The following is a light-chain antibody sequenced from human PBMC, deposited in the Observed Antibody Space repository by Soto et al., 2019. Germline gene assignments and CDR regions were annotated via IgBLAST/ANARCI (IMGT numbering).Light chain of an antibody. J-gene: IGKJ3*01. CDR1: QSVLYSSNNKNY. Sequence: DIVMTQSPESLAVSLGERATINCKSSQSVLYSSNNKNYLAWYQQKPGQPPKLLICWASTRESGVPDRFSGSGSGTDFTLTISSLQAEDVAVYYCQQYYSTTFTFGPGTKVDIK. CDR2: WAS. CDR3: QQYYSTTFT. V-gene: IGKV4-1*01.